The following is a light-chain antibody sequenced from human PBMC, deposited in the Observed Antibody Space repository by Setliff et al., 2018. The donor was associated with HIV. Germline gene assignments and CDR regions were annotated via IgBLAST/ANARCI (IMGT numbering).Light chain of an antibody. J-gene: IGLJ1*01. Sequence: QSALTQPPSASGSPGQSVAISCTGTSSDIGSHNHVSWYQQYPGKAPKLMIYELSQRPSGVPDRFSVSKSGNTASLPVSGLQAEDEADYYCASYAGDGVHDIYVFGTGTKVTVL. CDR1: SSDIGSHNH. CDR2: ELS. CDR3: ASYAGDGVHDIYV. V-gene: IGLV2-8*01.